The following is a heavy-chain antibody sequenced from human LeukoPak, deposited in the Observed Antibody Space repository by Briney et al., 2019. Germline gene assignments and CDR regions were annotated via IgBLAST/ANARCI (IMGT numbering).Heavy chain of an antibody. CDR1: GGSFSGYY. CDR3: ARVLAGSYYDILTGQILPTHGYYFDY. CDR2: INHSGST. Sequence: PSETLSLTCAVYGGSFSGYYWGWIRQPPGKGLEWIGEINHSGSTNYNPSLKSRVTISVDTSKNQFSLKLSSVTAADTAVYYCARVLAGSYYDILTGQILPTHGYYFDYWGQGTLVTVSS. V-gene: IGHV4-34*01. D-gene: IGHD3-9*01. J-gene: IGHJ4*02.